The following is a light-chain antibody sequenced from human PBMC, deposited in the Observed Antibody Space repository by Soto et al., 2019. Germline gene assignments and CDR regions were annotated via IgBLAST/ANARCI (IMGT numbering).Light chain of an antibody. Sequence: EIVLTQSPATLSLSPGERATLSCRASQSVSGNLAWYQQKPGQAPRLLMFRASTRATGIPARFSGSGSGTEFTLTISCLQSEDFATYYCQQYYSYPLTFGGGTKVDI. CDR1: QSVSGN. CDR3: QQYYSYPLT. J-gene: IGKJ4*01. V-gene: IGKV3-15*01. CDR2: RAS.